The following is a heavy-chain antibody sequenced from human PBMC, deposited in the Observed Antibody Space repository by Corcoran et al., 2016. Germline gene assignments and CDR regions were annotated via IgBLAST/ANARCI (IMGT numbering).Heavy chain of an antibody. CDR1: GFTFSNYW. CDR2: IKQDGSEK. V-gene: IGHV3-7*01. J-gene: IGHJ4*02. CDR3: ARDEGLVVNYRFDY. D-gene: IGHD2-15*01. Sequence: EVQLVESGGGLVQPGGSLRLSCAASGFTFSNYWMSWVRQAPGKGLEWVANIKQDGSEKNYMDSVKGRFTISRDNAKNSLYLQMNSLRAEDTAVYYCARDEGLVVNYRFDYWDQGTLVTVSS.